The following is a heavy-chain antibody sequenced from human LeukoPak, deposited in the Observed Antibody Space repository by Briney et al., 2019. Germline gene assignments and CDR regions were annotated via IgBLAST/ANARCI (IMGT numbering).Heavy chain of an antibody. CDR1: GFTFSVYS. V-gene: IGHV3-48*02. CDR3: ARSLGGHFDY. Sequence: GGSLRLSCAASGFTFSVYSMNWVRQPPGMGLEWVSYITSNSATIRYADSVKGRFTISRDNAKNSLSLQMNSLRDEDTAVYYCARSLGGHFDYWGQGMLVTVSS. J-gene: IGHJ4*02. D-gene: IGHD3-16*01. CDR2: ITSNSATI.